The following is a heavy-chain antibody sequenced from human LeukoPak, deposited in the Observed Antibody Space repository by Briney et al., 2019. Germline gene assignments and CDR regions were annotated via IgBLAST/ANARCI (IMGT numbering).Heavy chain of an antibody. J-gene: IGHJ4*02. CDR2: IWYDGSNK. CDR1: GFTFSNYG. Sequence: GGSLRLSCAASGFTFSNYGMHWVRQAPGKGLEWVAVIWYDGSNKYYADSVKGRFTISRDTSRNTLYLQMNSLRVEDTAVYYCVRDTVTTGFYFDSWGQGTLVTVSS. D-gene: IGHD4-17*01. CDR3: VRDTVTTGFYFDS. V-gene: IGHV3-33*01.